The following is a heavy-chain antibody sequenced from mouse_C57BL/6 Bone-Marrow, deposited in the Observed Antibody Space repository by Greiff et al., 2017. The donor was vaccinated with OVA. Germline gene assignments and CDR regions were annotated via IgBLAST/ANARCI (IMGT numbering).Heavy chain of an antibody. CDR2: INPNNGGT. CDR3: ARSDYDLYYFDY. Sequence: EVQGVESGPELVKPGASVKIPCKASGYTFTDYNMDWVKQSHGKSLEWIGDINPNNGGTIYNQKFKGKATLTVDKSSSTAYMELRSLTSEDTAVYYCARSDYDLYYFDYWGQGTTLTVSS. CDR1: GYTFTDYN. D-gene: IGHD2-4*01. J-gene: IGHJ2*01. V-gene: IGHV1-18*01.